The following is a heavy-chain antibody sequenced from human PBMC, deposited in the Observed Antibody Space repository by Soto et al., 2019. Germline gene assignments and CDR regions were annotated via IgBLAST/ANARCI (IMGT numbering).Heavy chain of an antibody. CDR3: ARDDVVRGSDYDY. Sequence: KLHGRVTMTTDTFTSTAYMELRSLRSDDTAMYYCARDDVVRGSDYDYWGQGTLVTVSS. J-gene: IGHJ4*02. D-gene: IGHD1-26*01. V-gene: IGHV1-18*01.